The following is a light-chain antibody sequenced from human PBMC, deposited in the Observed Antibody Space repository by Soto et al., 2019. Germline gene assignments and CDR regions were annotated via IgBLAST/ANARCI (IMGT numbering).Light chain of an antibody. CDR3: QQSRS. J-gene: IGKJ3*01. CDR1: TSVRSSY. Sequence: EIVLTQSPGTLSLSPGERATLSCRASTSVRSSYLAWYQQKPGQAPRLLIYGASSRATGIPDRFSGSGSGPDFTLTISRLEPEDFAVYYCQQSRSFGPGTKVDIK. V-gene: IGKV3-20*01. CDR2: GAS.